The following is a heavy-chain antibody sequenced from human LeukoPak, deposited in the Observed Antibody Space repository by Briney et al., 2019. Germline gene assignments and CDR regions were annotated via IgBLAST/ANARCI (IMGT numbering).Heavy chain of an antibody. CDR3: ARDLKYCTNGVCYRRLDY. D-gene: IGHD2-8*01. CDR1: GFAFSSYG. Sequence: GGSLRLSRAASGFAFSSYGMHWVRQAPGKGLEWVAVIWYDGSNKYYADSVKGRFTISRDNSKNTLYLQMNSLRAEDTAVYYCARDLKYCTNGVCYRRLDYWGQGTLVTVSS. CDR2: IWYDGSNK. V-gene: IGHV3-33*01. J-gene: IGHJ4*02.